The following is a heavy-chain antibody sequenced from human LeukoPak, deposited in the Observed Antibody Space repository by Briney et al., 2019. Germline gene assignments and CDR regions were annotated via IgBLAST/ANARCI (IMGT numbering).Heavy chain of an antibody. CDR3: AKALAGGSGSYYAIAFDI. D-gene: IGHD1-26*01. J-gene: IGHJ3*02. CDR1: GFTFDDYA. CDR2: ISWNSGSI. Sequence: GGSLRLSCAASGFTFDDYAMHWVRQAPGKGLAWVSGISWNSGSIGYADSVKGRFTISRDNAKNSLYLQMNSLRAEDMALYYCAKALAGGSGSYYAIAFDIWGQGTMVTVSS. V-gene: IGHV3-9*03.